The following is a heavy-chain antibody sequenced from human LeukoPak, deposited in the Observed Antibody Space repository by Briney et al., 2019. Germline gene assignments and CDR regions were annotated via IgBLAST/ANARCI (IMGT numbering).Heavy chain of an antibody. CDR2: IYHSGST. J-gene: IGHJ4*02. Sequence: PSQTLSLTCAVSGGSISSGGYSWSWIRQPPGKGLEWIGYIYHSGSTYYNPSLKSRVTISVDRSKNQFSLQLNSVTPEDTAVYYCARAPSSYYDSSGHFDYWGQGTLVTVSS. V-gene: IGHV4-30-2*01. CDR1: GGSISSGGYS. CDR3: ARAPSSYYDSSGHFDY. D-gene: IGHD3-22*01.